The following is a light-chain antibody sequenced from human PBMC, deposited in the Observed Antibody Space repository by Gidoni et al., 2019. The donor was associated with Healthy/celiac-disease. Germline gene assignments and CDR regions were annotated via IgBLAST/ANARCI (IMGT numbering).Light chain of an antibody. J-gene: IGKJ2*01. CDR2: AAS. CDR1: QSISSY. CDR3: QQSYSTPPT. Sequence: DLELTHSPSSLSASVGDSVTITCRAIQSISSYLNWYQQKPGKAPKLLIYAASSLQSGVPSRFSGSGSGTDFTLTISSLQPEDFATYYCQQSYSTPPTFGQGTKLEIK. V-gene: IGKV1-39*01.